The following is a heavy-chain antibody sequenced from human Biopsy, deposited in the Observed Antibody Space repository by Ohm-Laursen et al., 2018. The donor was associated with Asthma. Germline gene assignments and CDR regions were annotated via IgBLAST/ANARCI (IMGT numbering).Heavy chain of an antibody. J-gene: IGHJ4*02. Sequence: SETLSLTCSVYGGSISSFYWSWIRQSPEKGLDWMGYVYWTGSTNYNPPLKSRITMSVDTSKNRMFLELTSVTAADTAIYYCVRAVRNEQWLAPFDYWGQGKPVTVSS. CDR1: GGSISSFY. CDR2: VYWTGST. D-gene: IGHD6-19*01. CDR3: VRAVRNEQWLAPFDY. V-gene: IGHV4-59*01.